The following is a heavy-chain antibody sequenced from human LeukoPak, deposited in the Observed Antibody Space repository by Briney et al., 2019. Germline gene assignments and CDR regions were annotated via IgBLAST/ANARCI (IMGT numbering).Heavy chain of an antibody. D-gene: IGHD3-10*01. CDR1: GYRFTSYG. CDR3: ARGGGGGYYYHYMDV. V-gene: IGHV1-18*01. Sequence: GASVKVSCKASGYRFTSYGISWVRQAPGQGLEWLGWINPDNDNINYAQKVQVRVTLTTDTSATTAYMELRSLRSDDTAVYYCARGGGGGYYYHYMDVWGKGTTVAVSS. J-gene: IGHJ6*03. CDR2: INPDNDNI.